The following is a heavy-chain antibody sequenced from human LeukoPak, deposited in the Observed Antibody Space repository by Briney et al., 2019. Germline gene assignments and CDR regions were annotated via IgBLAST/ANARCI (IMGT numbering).Heavy chain of an antibody. CDR1: GFPFSSYA. V-gene: IGHV3-74*01. Sequence: GGSLRLSCAASGFPFSSYAMYWVRQAPGKGLMWVARVHGDGDNISYADSVRGRFTISRDNAKDTLFLHMNSLRPEDTAVYYCARAQVGAPTDLWGQGTLVTVSS. J-gene: IGHJ5*02. CDR2: VHGDGDNI. D-gene: IGHD1-26*01. CDR3: ARAQVGAPTDL.